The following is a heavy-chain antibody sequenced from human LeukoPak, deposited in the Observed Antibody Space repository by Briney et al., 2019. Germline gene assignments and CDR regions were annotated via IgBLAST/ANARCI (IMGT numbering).Heavy chain of an antibody. CDR2: INPNSGGT. CDR1: GYTFTGYY. Sequence: GASVKVSCKASGYTFTGYYMHWVRQAPGQGLEWMGWINPNSGGTNYAQKFQGRVTMTRDTSISTAYMELSRLRSDDTAVYYCARDGSSTSVGGDYWGQGTLVTVSS. D-gene: IGHD2-2*01. J-gene: IGHJ4*02. CDR3: ARDGSSTSVGGDY. V-gene: IGHV1-2*02.